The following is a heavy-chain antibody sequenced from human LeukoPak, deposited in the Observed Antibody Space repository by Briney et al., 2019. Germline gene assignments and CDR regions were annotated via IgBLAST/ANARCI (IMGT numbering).Heavy chain of an antibody. Sequence: ASVKVSCKASGYTFTSYDIHWVRPATGQGLEWMGWMNPNSGNTGYAQKFQGRVTMTRNTSISTAYMELSSLRSEDTAVYYCARGAKFGGVIDNFDYWGQGTLVTVSS. CDR3: ARGAKFGGVIDNFDY. V-gene: IGHV1-8*01. CDR2: MNPNSGNT. D-gene: IGHD3-16*02. CDR1: GYTFTSYD. J-gene: IGHJ4*02.